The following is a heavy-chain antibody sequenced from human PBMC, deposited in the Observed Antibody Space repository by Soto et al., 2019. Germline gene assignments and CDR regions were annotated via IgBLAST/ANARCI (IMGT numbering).Heavy chain of an antibody. CDR1: GYTFASYG. CDR2: ISAYNGNT. CDR3: ARSVYYDSSGYYYVVNAFDI. Sequence: ASVKVSCKASGYTFASYGISWVRQAPGQGLEWMGWISAYNGNTNYAQKLQGRVTMTTDKSTSTAYMELRSLKSDDTAVYYCARSVYYDSSGYYYVVNAFDIWGQGTMVTVSS. V-gene: IGHV1-18*04. J-gene: IGHJ3*02. D-gene: IGHD3-22*01.